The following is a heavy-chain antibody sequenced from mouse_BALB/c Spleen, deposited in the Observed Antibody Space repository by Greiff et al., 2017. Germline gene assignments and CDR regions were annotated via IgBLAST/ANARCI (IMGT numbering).Heavy chain of an antibody. CDR3: ARSPYYYGEGFAY. Sequence: VQVVESGAELAKPGPSVKMSCKVSGYTFTSYGMHWVKKRPGQGLDWIGYINPSTGYTEYTQKFKDKATLTADKSSSTAYMQLSSLTSEDSAVYYCARSPYYYGEGFAYWGQGTLVTVSA. CDR1: GYTFTSYG. V-gene: IGHV1-4*01. D-gene: IGHD1-1*01. J-gene: IGHJ3*01. CDR2: INPSTGYT.